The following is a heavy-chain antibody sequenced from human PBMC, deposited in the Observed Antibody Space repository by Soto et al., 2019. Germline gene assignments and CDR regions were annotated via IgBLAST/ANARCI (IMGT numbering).Heavy chain of an antibody. CDR3: ASGDYYDSGSYVDY. Sequence: SETLSLTCTVSGGSITSSSYYWGWIRQPPGKGLEWIGNIYYSGSTYYNPSLNSRVTTSVDTSKNQFSLKLSSVTATDTAIYYCASGDYYDSGSYVDYWGQGALVTVSS. CDR1: GGSITSSSYY. J-gene: IGHJ4*02. D-gene: IGHD3-10*01. V-gene: IGHV4-39*01. CDR2: IYYSGST.